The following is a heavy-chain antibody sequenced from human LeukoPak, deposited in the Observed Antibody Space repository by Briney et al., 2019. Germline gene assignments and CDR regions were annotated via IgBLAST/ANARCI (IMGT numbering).Heavy chain of an antibody. J-gene: IGHJ4*02. CDR1: GFTFSSYW. V-gene: IGHV3-7*01. Sequence: GGSLRLSCAASGFTFSSYWMSWVRQAPGKGLEWVANIKQDGSEKYYVDSVEGRFTISRDNAENSLYLQMNSLRAEDTAVYYCARDHSTYYDFWSGYSYYFDYWGQGTLVTVSS. CDR2: IKQDGSEK. D-gene: IGHD3-3*01. CDR3: ARDHSTYYDFWSGYSYYFDY.